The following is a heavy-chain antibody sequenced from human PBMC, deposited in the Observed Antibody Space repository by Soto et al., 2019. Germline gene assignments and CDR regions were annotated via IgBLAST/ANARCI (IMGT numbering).Heavy chain of an antibody. J-gene: IGHJ4*02. V-gene: IGHV3-23*01. CDR3: AKDHLDYYGSGSYYNSVLFFAY. CDR1: GFTFSSYA. D-gene: IGHD3-10*01. CDR2: ISGSVGST. Sequence: RGSVRLSCAASGFTFSSYAMSWVRQAPGKGLEWVSAISGSVGSTYYADSVKGRFTISRDNSKNTLYLQMNRLRAEDTAVYYCAKDHLDYYGSGSYYNSVLFFAYWGQGTPVTVS.